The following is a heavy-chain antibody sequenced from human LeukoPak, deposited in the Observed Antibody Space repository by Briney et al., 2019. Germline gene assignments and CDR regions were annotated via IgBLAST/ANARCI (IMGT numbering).Heavy chain of an antibody. CDR3: ARVSNDAARSLDS. V-gene: IGHV4-61*02. J-gene: IGHJ4*02. Sequence: SETLSLTXTVSGGSVSDGNYYWTWVRQPAGKGLEWIGRIYSSEDTKYNPSLKSRVTISLDTSKNQFALRLTSVTAADTAVYYCARVSNDAARSLDSWGQGTLVTVSS. CDR1: GGSVSDGNYY. CDR2: IYSSEDT. D-gene: IGHD6-6*01.